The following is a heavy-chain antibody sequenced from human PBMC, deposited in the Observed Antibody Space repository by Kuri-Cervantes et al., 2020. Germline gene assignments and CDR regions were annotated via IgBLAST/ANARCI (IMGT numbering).Heavy chain of an antibody. Sequence: ASVKVSCKASGYTFTGYYMHWVRQAPGQGLEWMGWISAYNGNTNYAQKLQGRVTMTTDTSTSTAYMELRSLRSDDTAVYHCARDSKTGTHRLGYDYWGQGTLVTVSS. CDR3: ARDSKTGTHRLGYDY. CDR2: ISAYNGNT. J-gene: IGHJ4*02. V-gene: IGHV1-18*04. D-gene: IGHD1-1*01. CDR1: GYTFTGYY.